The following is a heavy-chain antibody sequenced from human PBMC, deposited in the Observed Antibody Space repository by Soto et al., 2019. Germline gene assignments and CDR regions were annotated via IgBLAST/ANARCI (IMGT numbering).Heavy chain of an antibody. V-gene: IGHV3-43*01. CDR3: AKGSGKRGYYFDY. CDR2: ISWDGGST. D-gene: IGHD5-12*01. Sequence: GGSLRLSCAASGFTFDDYTMHWVRQAPGKGLEWVSLISWDGGSTYYADSVKGRFTISRDNSKNSLYLQMNSLRTEDTALYYCAKGSGKRGYYFDYWGQGTLVTVSS. CDR1: GFTFDDYT. J-gene: IGHJ4*02.